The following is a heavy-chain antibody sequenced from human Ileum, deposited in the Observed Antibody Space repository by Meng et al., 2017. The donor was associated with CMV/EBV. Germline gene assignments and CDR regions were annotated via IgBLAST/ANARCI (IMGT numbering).Heavy chain of an antibody. CDR2: INHSGST. CDR1: GGSFSGYY. CDR3: ASINPGGGSGSP. V-gene: IGHV4-34*01. D-gene: IGHD6-19*01. J-gene: IGHJ4*02. Sequence: LTCAVYGGSFSGYYWSWIRQPPGKGLEWIGEINHSGSTNYNPSLKSRVTISVDTSKNQFSLKLNSVTAADTAVYYCASINPGGGSGSPWSQGTLVTVSS.